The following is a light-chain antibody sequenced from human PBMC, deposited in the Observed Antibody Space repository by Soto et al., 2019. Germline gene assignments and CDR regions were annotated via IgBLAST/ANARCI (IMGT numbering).Light chain of an antibody. CDR1: QSVSSN. CDR3: QHYSNWPPWT. CDR2: GAS. Sequence: EIVMTQSPATLSVSPGERATLSCRASQSVSSNLAWYQQKPGQAPRLLIYGASTRAAGIPARFSGSGSGTEFTLTISSLQSKDFAVYYCQHYSNWPPWTFGQGTKVEIK. J-gene: IGKJ1*01. V-gene: IGKV3-15*01.